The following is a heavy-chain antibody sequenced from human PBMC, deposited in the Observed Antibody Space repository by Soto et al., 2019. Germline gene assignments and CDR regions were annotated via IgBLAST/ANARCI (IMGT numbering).Heavy chain of an antibody. Sequence: SETLSLTCAVSGASISSDNWWGWFRQSPVEGLEWIGVVYHSGITNYNPSLKTRVTLSVDTSKNQFSLKLSSVTAADTAVYYCAREGGSSAAGWFEPWGQGTLVTVSS. CDR3: AREGGSSAAGWFEP. J-gene: IGHJ5*02. V-gene: IGHV4-4*02. CDR1: GASISSDNW. D-gene: IGHD6-13*01. CDR2: VYHSGIT.